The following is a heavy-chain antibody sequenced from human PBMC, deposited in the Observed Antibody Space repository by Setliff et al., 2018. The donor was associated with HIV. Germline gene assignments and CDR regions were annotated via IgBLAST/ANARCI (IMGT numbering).Heavy chain of an antibody. D-gene: IGHD4-17*01. CDR2: IYYSGNT. V-gene: IGHV4-61*01. CDR3: ARDPPGYGDSNDF. CDR1: GGSVGSGSYY. Sequence: SETLSLTCTVSGGSVGSGSYYWSWIRQPPGKGLEWIGYIYYSGNTNYNPSLGSRVTLSIDTSKNQLSLNLHSVTAADTAVYYCARDPPGYGDSNDFWGQGTLVTVSS. J-gene: IGHJ4*02.